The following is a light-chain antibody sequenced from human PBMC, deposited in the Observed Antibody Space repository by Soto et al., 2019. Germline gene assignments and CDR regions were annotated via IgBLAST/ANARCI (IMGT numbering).Light chain of an antibody. V-gene: IGKV3-20*01. CDR1: QSITSGQ. Sequence: EIVLTQSPDTLSLCPGERATLSCRASQSITSGQLAWYQQKPVQAPSLLIYGASSRANGIPDRFSGSGSGTGLSLTINGPEPEDFAVYYCQQYGSSPILAFGGGTKV. CDR2: GAS. J-gene: IGKJ4*01. CDR3: QQYGSSPILA.